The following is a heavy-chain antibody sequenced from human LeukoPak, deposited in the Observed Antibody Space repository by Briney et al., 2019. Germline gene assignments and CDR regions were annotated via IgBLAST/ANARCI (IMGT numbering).Heavy chain of an antibody. J-gene: IGHJ5*02. CDR2: ISYDGSNK. V-gene: IGHV3-30*03. D-gene: IGHD2-15*01. CDR3: ATRPQRRIAASDLNWFGP. Sequence: GGSLRLSCAASGFTFSSYGMHWVRQAPGKGLEWVAVISYDGSNKYYADSVKGRFTISRDNSKNTLYLQMNSLRADDTAMYYCATRPQRRIAASDLNWFGPWGQGTLVTVSS. CDR1: GFTFSSYG.